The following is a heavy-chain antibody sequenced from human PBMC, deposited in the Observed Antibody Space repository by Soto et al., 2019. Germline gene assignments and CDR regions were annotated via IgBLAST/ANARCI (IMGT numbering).Heavy chain of an antibody. CDR1: GYTLTELS. J-gene: IGHJ6*02. Sequence: GASVKASCKVSGYTLTELSMHWVRQAPGKGLEWMGGFDPEDGETIYAQKFQGRVTMTEDTSTDTAYMELSSLRSEDTAVYYCATEYYYGSGSIEAAGMDVWGQGTTVT. CDR3: ATEYYYGSGSIEAAGMDV. CDR2: FDPEDGET. D-gene: IGHD3-10*01. V-gene: IGHV1-24*01.